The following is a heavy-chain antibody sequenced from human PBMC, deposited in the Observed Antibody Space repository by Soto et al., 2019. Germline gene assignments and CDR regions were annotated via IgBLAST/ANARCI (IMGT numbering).Heavy chain of an antibody. V-gene: IGHV4-59*01. CDR2: IHYSGST. CDR1: GGSLSDYY. D-gene: IGHD6-6*01. CDR3: ARGGIAARKGRWFDP. J-gene: IGHJ5*02. Sequence: SETLSLTCTVSGGSLSDYYWTWIRQPPGKGLEWIGYIHYSGSTNYNPSLKSRVTISVDTPKNQFSLKLRSVTAADTAMYHCARGGIAARKGRWFDPWGQGDPVTVSS.